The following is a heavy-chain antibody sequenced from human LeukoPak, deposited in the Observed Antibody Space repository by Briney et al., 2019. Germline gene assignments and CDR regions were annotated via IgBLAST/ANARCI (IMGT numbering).Heavy chain of an antibody. CDR3: ARHRDGYKSPYYYYYYMDV. D-gene: IGHD5-24*01. CDR2: INHSGST. V-gene: IGHV4-34*01. CDR1: GGSFSGYY. J-gene: IGHJ6*03. Sequence: PSETLSLTCAVYGGSFSGYYWSWIRQPPGKGLEWIGEINHSGSTNYNPSLKSRVTISVDTSKNQFSLKLSSVTAADTAVYYCARHRDGYKSPYYYYYYMDVWGKGTTVTVSS.